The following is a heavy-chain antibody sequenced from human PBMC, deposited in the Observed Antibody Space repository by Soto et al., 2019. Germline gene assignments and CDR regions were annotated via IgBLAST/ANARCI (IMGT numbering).Heavy chain of an antibody. CDR2: IIPIFGTA. V-gene: IGHV1-69*01. Sequence: QVQLVQSGAEVKKPGSSVKVSCKASGGTFSSYAISGVRQAPGQGLEWMGGIIPIFGTANSAQKFQGRVTINADESTSTAYRELSSLRSEDTAVYYCARGGATTPSFHYHGMDVWGQGSTVTVSS. CDR3: ARGGATTPSFHYHGMDV. CDR1: GGTFSSYA. J-gene: IGHJ6*02. D-gene: IGHD1-26*01.